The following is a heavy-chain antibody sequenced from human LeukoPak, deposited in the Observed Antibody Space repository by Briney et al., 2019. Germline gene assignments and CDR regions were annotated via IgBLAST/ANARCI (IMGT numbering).Heavy chain of an antibody. V-gene: IGHV5-51*01. CDR2: IYPGDSDT. J-gene: IGHJ5*02. CDR1: GYTFSSYR. Sequence: GESLKISCRGSGYTFSSYRIGWVRQMPGKGLEWMGIIYPGDSDTRYSPSFQGQVTISADKSINTAYLQWSSLKASDTAMYYCARLVVVPAALGGGNWFDPWGQGTLVTVSS. D-gene: IGHD2-2*01. CDR3: ARLVVVPAALGGGNWFDP.